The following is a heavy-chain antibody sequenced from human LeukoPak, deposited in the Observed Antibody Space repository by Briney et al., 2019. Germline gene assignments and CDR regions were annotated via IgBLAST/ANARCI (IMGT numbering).Heavy chain of an antibody. CDR3: ARAQRYNTRSGSYGLDV. J-gene: IGHJ6*02. Sequence: AASVKVSCKASGLTFTTYNINWVRQAPGQGLEWMGWISASTGYTLYAQSLQGRVTMTTDTSTSTVYMDLRSLRSDDTAVYYCARAQRYNTRSGSYGLDVWGPGTTVTVSS. V-gene: IGHV1-18*01. CDR2: ISASTGYT. D-gene: IGHD1-14*01. CDR1: GLTFTTYN.